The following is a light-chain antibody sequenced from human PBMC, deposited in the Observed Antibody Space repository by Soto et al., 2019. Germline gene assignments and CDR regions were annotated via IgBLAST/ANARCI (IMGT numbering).Light chain of an antibody. CDR1: SSDIGHAVR. CDR2: EVN. CDR3: TSTTSPKYFVIL. J-gene: IGLJ2*01. Sequence: QSALTQPPSVSGSPGQSVTISCTGTSSDIGHAVRVSWYQQSPGTAPKLMIYEVNNRPSGVPDRFSGSKSGNTASLTISGLQPEDEADYYCTSTTSPKYFVILFGGGTKLTVL. V-gene: IGLV2-18*02.